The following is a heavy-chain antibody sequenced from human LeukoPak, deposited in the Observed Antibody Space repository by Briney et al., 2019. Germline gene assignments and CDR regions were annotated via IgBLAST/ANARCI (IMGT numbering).Heavy chain of an antibody. CDR2: MNPNSGNT. CDR1: GYTFTSYD. J-gene: IGHJ4*02. D-gene: IGHD3-3*01. V-gene: IGHV1-8*01. Sequence: ASVKVSCKASGYTFTSYDINWVRQATGQGLEWMGWMNPNSGNTGYAQKFQGRVTMTRNTSISTAYMELSSLRSEDTAVCYCARAGMYYDFWSGYRQSSFDYWGQGTLVTVSS. CDR3: ARAGMYYDFWSGYRQSSFDY.